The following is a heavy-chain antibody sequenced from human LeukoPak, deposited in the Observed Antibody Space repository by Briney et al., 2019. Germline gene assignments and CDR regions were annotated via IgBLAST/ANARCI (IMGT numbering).Heavy chain of an antibody. CDR3: AKGFSVRGRFDP. V-gene: IGHV3-23*01. J-gene: IGHJ5*02. CDR1: GLTFSINS. Sequence: PGGSVRLSCVVSGLTFSINSMSWVRQPPGVVRGWVSVITVCDTTVYAEYVQGRLTITRDNSKNTLYMQMNNLRAEDTALYYCAKGFSVRGRFDPWGQGTKVTVSS. CDR2: ITVCDTT. D-gene: IGHD2-15*01.